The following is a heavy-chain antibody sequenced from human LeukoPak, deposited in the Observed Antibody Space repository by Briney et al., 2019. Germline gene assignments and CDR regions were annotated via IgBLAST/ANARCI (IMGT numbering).Heavy chain of an antibody. D-gene: IGHD3-10*01. V-gene: IGHV4-59*12. Sequence: SETLSLTCTVSGGSISSYYWSWIRQPPGKGLEWIGYIYYSGSTNYNPSLKSRVTISVDTSKNQFSLKLSSVTAADTAVYYCASLSYYYGSGEYYFDYWGQGTLVTVSS. J-gene: IGHJ4*02. CDR3: ASLSYYYGSGEYYFDY. CDR2: IYYSGST. CDR1: GGSISSYY.